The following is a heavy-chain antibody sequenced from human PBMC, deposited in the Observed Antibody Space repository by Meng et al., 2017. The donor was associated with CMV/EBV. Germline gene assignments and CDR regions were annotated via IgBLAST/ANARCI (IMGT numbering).Heavy chain of an antibody. CDR3: ARASKSSGWSRGAFDY. J-gene: IGHJ4*02. D-gene: IGHD6-19*01. V-gene: IGHV1-2*02. Sequence: ASVKVSCKASGHTFTGYYMHWVRQAPGQGLEWMGWINPNSGGTNYAQKFQGRVTMTRDTSISTAYMELSRLRSDDTAVYYCARASKSSGWSRGAFDYWGQGTLVTVSS. CDR2: INPNSGGT. CDR1: GHTFTGYY.